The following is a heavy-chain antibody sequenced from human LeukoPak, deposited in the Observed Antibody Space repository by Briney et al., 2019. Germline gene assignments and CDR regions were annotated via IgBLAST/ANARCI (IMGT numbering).Heavy chain of an antibody. CDR2: IAQDGSVT. V-gene: IGHV3-7*05. Sequence: GGSLRLSCAASGFTFNSYWMTWVRQAPGKGLEWVANIAQDGSVTHYVDSVKGRFTISRDSTKSSLYLQMNSLRVDDTAVYYCARDILSSGWWSHWGQGTLVTVSS. CDR1: GFTFNSYW. J-gene: IGHJ4*02. D-gene: IGHD6-19*01. CDR3: ARDILSSGWWSH.